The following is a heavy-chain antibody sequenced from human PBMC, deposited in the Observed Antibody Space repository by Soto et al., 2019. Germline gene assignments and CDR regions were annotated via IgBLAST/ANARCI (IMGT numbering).Heavy chain of an antibody. D-gene: IGHD1-26*01. J-gene: IGHJ6*03. CDR2: ISWNSGSI. V-gene: IGHV3-9*01. Sequence: GGSLRLSCAASGFTFDDYAMHWVRQAPGKGLEWVSGISWNSGSIGYADSVKGRFTISRDNAKNSLYLQMNSLRAEDTALYYCAKDMGVDWPYMDVWGKGTTVTVSS. CDR1: GFTFDDYA. CDR3: AKDMGVDWPYMDV.